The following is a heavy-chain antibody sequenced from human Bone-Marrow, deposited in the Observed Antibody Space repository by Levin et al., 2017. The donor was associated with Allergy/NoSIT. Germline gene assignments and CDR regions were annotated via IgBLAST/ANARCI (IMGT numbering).Heavy chain of an antibody. CDR1: GFTFSSFA. J-gene: IGHJ4*02. V-gene: IGHV3-23*01. D-gene: IGHD6-19*01. CDR3: AKGLDSSGWPYFDY. CDR2: ISGSGGST. Sequence: GESLKISCAASGFTFSSFAMSWVRQAPGKGLEWVSAISGSGGSTYYADSVKGRFTISRDNSKNTLNLQMNSLRAEDTALYYCAKGLDSSGWPYFDYWGQGTLVTVSS.